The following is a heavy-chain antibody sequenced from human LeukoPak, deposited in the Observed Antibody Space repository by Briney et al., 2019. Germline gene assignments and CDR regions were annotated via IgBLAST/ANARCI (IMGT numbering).Heavy chain of an antibody. Sequence: SQTLSLTCAVSGDSISSGGYWWSWIRQHPGKGPEWIGYISYGGNTYFNPSLKSRVAISADTPKNQFSLKLSSTTAADTAVYYCARAPVATPSEFDYWGQGTLVTVSS. CDR3: ARAPVATPSEFDY. CDR1: GDSISSGGYW. CDR2: ISYGGNT. V-gene: IGHV4-31*11. J-gene: IGHJ4*02. D-gene: IGHD5-12*01.